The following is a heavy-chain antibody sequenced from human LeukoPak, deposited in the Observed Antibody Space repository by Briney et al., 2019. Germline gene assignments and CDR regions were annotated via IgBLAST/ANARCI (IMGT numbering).Heavy chain of an antibody. D-gene: IGHD1-26*01. V-gene: IGHV3-23*01. CDR1: GFTFSSYA. CDR2: ISGSGGST. CDR3: ANTGSYYGGSYFDY. J-gene: IGHJ4*02. Sequence: GGSLRLSCAASGFTFSSYAMSWVRQAPGKGLEWVSAISGSGGSTYYADSVKGRFTISRDNSKNTLYLQMNSLRAEDTAVYYCANTGSYYGGSYFDYWGQGTLVTVSS.